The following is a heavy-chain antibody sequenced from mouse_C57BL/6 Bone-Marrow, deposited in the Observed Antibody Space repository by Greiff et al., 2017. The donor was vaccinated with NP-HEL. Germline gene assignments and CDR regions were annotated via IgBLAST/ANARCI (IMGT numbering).Heavy chain of an antibody. V-gene: IGHV1-82*01. D-gene: IGHD2-3*01. CDR3: ARGDGFPFAY. CDR1: GYAFSSSW. J-gene: IGHJ3*01. Sequence: VKLMESGPELVKPGASVKISCKASGYAFSSSWMNWVKQRPGKGLEWIGRIYPGDGDTNYNGKFKGKATLTADKSSSTAYMQLSSLTSEDSAVYFCARGDGFPFAYWGQGTLVTVSA. CDR2: IYPGDGDT.